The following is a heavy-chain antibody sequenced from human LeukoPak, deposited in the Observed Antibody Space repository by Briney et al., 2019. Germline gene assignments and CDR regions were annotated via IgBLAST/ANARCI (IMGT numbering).Heavy chain of an antibody. V-gene: IGHV4-34*01. CDR3: ARGRIVASTNFDY. D-gene: IGHD5-12*01. CDR2: INHSGST. J-gene: IGHJ4*02. CDR1: GGSFSGYY. Sequence: PSETLSLTCAVYGGSFSGYYWSWIRQPPGKGLEWIGEINHSGSTNYNPSLKSRVTISVDTSKNQFSLKLSSVTAADTAVYYCARGRIVASTNFDYWGQGTLVTVSS.